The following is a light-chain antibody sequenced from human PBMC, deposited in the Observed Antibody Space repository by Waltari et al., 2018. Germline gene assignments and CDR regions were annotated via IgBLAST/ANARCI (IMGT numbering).Light chain of an antibody. J-gene: IGKJ4*01. CDR1: QTVTSY. Sequence: EIVLTQSPATLSLSPGERATPSCRASQTVTSYLAWYQQKSGQAPRLLIYAASNRAAGIPARFSGKGSGTNFTLTISGLETEDFAVYYCQQRSNWPLTFGGGTRLEIK. CDR2: AAS. CDR3: QQRSNWPLT. V-gene: IGKV3-11*01.